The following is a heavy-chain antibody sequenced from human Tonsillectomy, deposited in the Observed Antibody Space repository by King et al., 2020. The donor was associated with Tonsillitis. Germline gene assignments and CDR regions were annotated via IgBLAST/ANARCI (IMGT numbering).Heavy chain of an antibody. CDR2: IYYSGIT. V-gene: IGHV4-59*01. Sequence: QLQESGPGLVKPSETLSLTCTVSGGSISSYYWSWIRQPPGKGLEWIGYIYYSGITNYNPSLKRRITISVDTSKNRFSLNLSSVTAADTAVYYCARQTYYSGMSLDAFDIWGHGTMVTVSS. CDR3: ARQTYYSGMSLDAFDI. CDR1: GGSISSYY. J-gene: IGHJ3*02. D-gene: IGHD4-11*01.